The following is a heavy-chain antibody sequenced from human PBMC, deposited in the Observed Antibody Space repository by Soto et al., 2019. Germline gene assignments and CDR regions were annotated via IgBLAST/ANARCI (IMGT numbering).Heavy chain of an antibody. J-gene: IGHJ6*02. CDR2: ISWNSDII. CDR3: SKDKPKYYGMDA. V-gene: IGHV3-9*01. CDR1: GFTFDDYG. Sequence: GGSLRLSCAASGFTFDDYGMHWVRQAPGKGLEWVSAISWNSDIIDYADSVRGRFTTSRDNAKNSVYLQMNSLRVEDTALYHCSKDKPKYYGMDAWGQGTTVTVSS.